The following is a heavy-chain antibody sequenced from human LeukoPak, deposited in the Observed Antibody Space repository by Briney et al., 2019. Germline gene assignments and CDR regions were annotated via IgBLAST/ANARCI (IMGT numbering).Heavy chain of an antibody. CDR3: ALYYYGSGGDYFDY. CDR2: IYSGGST. V-gene: IGHV3-53*01. D-gene: IGHD3-10*01. Sequence: AGGSLRLSCAASGFTVSSNYMSWVRQAPGKGLEWVSVIYSGGSTYYADSVKGRFTISRDNSKNTLYLQMNSLRAEDTAVYYCALYYYGSGGDYFDYWGQGTLVTVSS. CDR1: GFTVSSNY. J-gene: IGHJ4*02.